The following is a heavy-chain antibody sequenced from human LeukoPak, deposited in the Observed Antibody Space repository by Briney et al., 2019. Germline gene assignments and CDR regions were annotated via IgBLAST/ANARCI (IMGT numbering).Heavy chain of an antibody. CDR2: INHSGST. V-gene: IGHV4-34*01. Sequence: SETLSLTCAVYGGSFSGYYWSWIRQPPGKGLEWIGEINHSGSTNYNPSLKSRVTISVDTSKNQFSLKLSSVTVADTAVYYCASRIVPSSDFDDWGQGTLVTVSS. CDR1: GGSFSGYY. J-gene: IGHJ4*02. D-gene: IGHD5-12*01. CDR3: ASRIVPSSDFDD.